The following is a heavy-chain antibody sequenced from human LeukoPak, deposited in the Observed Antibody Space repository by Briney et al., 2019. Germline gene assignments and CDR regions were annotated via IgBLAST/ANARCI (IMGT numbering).Heavy chain of an antibody. V-gene: IGHV1-2*02. CDR2: INPNSGGT. D-gene: IGHD2-2*01. J-gene: IGHJ4*02. Sequence: ASVKVSCKASGYTFTGYYMHWVRQAPGLGLEWMGWINPNSGGTNYAQKFQGRVTMTRDTSISTAYMELSRLRSDDTAVYYCARENFSSTSCYLLNDYWGQGTLVTVSS. CDR1: GYTFTGYY. CDR3: ARENFSSTSCYLLNDY.